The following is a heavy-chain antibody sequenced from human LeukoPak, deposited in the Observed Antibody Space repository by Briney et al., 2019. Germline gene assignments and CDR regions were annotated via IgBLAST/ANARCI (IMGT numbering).Heavy chain of an antibody. J-gene: IGHJ4*02. Sequence: GGSLRLSCAASGLTVNNNYMNWVRQAPGKGLGWVSALYIGGNTYYADSVRGRFTISRDNSKNTLYLQMNSLRAEDTAIYYCMTAAGYNFGQYWGQGTLVTVSS. CDR2: LYIGGNT. V-gene: IGHV3-53*01. CDR1: GLTVNNNY. CDR3: MTAAGYNFGQY. D-gene: IGHD5-18*01.